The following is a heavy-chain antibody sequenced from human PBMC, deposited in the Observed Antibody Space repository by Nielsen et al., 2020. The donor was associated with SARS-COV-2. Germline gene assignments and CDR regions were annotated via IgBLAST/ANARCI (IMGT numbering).Heavy chain of an antibody. D-gene: IGHD2-21*02. CDR2: INAGNGNT. J-gene: IGHJ3*02. Sequence: ASVKVSCKASGYTFTSYAMHWVRQAPGQRLEWMGWINAGNGNTKYSQKFQGRVTITRDTSASTAYMELSSLRSEDTAVYYCASRAYCGGDCYHDAFDIWGQGTMVTVSS. CDR1: GYTFTSYA. CDR3: ASRAYCGGDCYHDAFDI. V-gene: IGHV1-3*01.